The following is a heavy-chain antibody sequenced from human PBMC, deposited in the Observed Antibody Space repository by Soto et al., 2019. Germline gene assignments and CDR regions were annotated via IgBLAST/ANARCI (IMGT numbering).Heavy chain of an antibody. CDR3: ATSYLGYCSGGSCLSY. J-gene: IGHJ4*02. CDR1: GYTFTSYG. V-gene: IGHV1-18*01. D-gene: IGHD2-15*01. CDR2: ISAYNGNT. Sequence: QVQLVQSGAEVKKPGASVKVSCKASGYTFTSYGISWVRLAPGQGLEWMGWISAYNGNTNYAQKLQGRVTMTTDTSTSTAYMELRSLRSDDTAVYYCATSYLGYCSGGSCLSYWGQGTLVTVSS.